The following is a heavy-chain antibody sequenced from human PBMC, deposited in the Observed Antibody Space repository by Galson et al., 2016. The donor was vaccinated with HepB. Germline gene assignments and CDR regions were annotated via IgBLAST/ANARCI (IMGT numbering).Heavy chain of an antibody. CDR2: ISTNSGNT. CDR3: ARDVGYAFEM. D-gene: IGHD1-26*01. V-gene: IGHV1-18*04. J-gene: IGHJ3*02. CDR1: GYIFTSNG. Sequence: SVKVSCKASGYIFTSNGVSWVRQAPGQGLEWMGWISTNSGNTNYAQNLQGRVTLTTDTSTSTAYMELRSLRSDDTAVYYCARDVGYAFEMWGQGTMVTVSP.